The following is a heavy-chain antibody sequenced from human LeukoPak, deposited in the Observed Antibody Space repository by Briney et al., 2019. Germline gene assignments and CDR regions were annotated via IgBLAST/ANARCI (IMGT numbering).Heavy chain of an antibody. CDR1: GFTFSSYR. CDR2: ISSSSSYI. CDR3: AREDVDTAMVTPNNWFDP. J-gene: IGHJ5*02. V-gene: IGHV3-21*01. D-gene: IGHD5-18*01. Sequence: GGSLRLSCAASGFTFSSYRMNWVRQAPVKGLEWVSSISSSSSYIYYADSVKGRFTISRDNAKNSLYLQMNSLRAEDTAVYYCAREDVDTAMVTPNNWFDPWGQGTLVTVSS.